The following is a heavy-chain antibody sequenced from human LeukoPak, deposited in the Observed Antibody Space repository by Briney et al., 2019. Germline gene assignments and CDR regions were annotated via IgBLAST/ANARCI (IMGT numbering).Heavy chain of an antibody. CDR2: IKSKTDGGTT. CDR1: AFTFSNAW. CDR3: TTYYDYVWGSYRDDY. Sequence: GGSLRLSCAASAFTFSNAWMSWVRQAPGKGLEWVGRIKSKTDGGTTDYAAPVKGRFTISRDDSKNTLYLQMNSLKTEDTAVYYCTTYYDYVWGSYRDDYWGQGTLVTVSS. D-gene: IGHD3-16*02. J-gene: IGHJ4*02. V-gene: IGHV3-15*01.